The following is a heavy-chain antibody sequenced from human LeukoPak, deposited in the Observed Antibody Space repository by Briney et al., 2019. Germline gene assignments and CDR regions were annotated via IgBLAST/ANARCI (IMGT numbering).Heavy chain of an antibody. CDR1: GFTFDDYG. Sequence: PGGSLRLSCAASGFTFDDYGMSWVRQAPGKGLGWVSGINWNGGRTGYADSVKGRFTISRDNAKNSLYLQMNSLRAEDTALYHCARAVSSSGLGAFDIWGQGTMVTVSS. CDR2: INWNGGRT. D-gene: IGHD6-6*01. CDR3: ARAVSSSGLGAFDI. V-gene: IGHV3-20*01. J-gene: IGHJ3*02.